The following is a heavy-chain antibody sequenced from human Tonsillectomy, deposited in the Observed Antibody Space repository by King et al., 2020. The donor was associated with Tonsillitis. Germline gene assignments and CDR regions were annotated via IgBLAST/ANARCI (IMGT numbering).Heavy chain of an antibody. J-gene: IGHJ4*02. V-gene: IGHV1-18*04. CDR3: AREVNYYDSSGYHFDY. CDR1: GYTFTSYG. CDR2: ISAYSGNT. Sequence: VQLVESGAEVKKPGASVKVSCKASGYTFTSYGISWVRQAPGQGLEWMGWISAYSGNTNYAQKLQGRVTMTTDTSTSTAYMELRSLRSDETAVYYCAREVNYYDSSGYHFDYWGQGTLVTVSS. D-gene: IGHD3-22*01.